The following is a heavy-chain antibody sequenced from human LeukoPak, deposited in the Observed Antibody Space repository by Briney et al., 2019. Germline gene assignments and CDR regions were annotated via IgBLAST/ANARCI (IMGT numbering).Heavy chain of an antibody. CDR1: GYTFIDYY. J-gene: IGHJ6*03. V-gene: IGHV1-2*02. D-gene: IGHD6-6*01. CDR2: IKPNGGVT. CDR3: ARAKLDYYYYYMAV. Sequence: ASVKVSCKSSGYTFIDYYIFWVRQAPGQGVEWMGWIKPNGGVTTYAPRFQGRASMTTDTSIKSAYMELNSLKSDDTALYYCARAKLDYYYYYMAVWGKGTTVIVSS.